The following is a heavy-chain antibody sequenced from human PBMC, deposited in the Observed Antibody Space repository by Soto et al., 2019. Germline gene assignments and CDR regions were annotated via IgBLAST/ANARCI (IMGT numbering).Heavy chain of an antibody. J-gene: IGHJ4*02. CDR2: IYYSGST. D-gene: IGHD6-25*01. CDR1: GDSIRSSKW. CDR3: ARVRATCWHMNGSDACTH. Sequence: SESLSLTCAVSGDSIRSSKWWSWIRQPPGQGLEWIGYIYYSGSTYYNPALKSRVAISVDTSKNQFSLKLSSVTAADTAVYYCARVRATCWHMNGSDACTHWGQGTLVPGSA. V-gene: IGHV4-28*03.